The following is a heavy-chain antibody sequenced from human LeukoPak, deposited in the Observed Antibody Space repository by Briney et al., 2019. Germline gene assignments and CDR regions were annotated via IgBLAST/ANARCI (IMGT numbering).Heavy chain of an antibody. Sequence: SETLSLTCAVYGGSFSGYYWSWIRQPPGKGLEWIGEINHSGSTNYNPSLKSRVTISVDTSENQFSLKLSSVTAADTAVYYCARGNPQIDYWGQGTLVTVSS. CDR1: GGSFSGYY. CDR2: INHSGST. V-gene: IGHV4-34*01. J-gene: IGHJ4*02. CDR3: ARGNPQIDY.